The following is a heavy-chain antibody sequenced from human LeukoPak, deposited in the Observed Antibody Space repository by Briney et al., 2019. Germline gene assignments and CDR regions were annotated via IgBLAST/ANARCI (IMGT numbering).Heavy chain of an antibody. CDR2: ISSSGSTI. Sequence: GGSLRLSCAASGFTFSDYYMSWIRQAPGKGLEWVSYISSSGSTIYNADSVKGRFTISRDNAKNSLYLQMNSLRAEDTAVYYCAREISGERTYYFDYWGQGTLVTVSS. V-gene: IGHV3-11*01. CDR1: GFTFSDYY. CDR3: AREISGERTYYFDY. D-gene: IGHD1-26*01. J-gene: IGHJ4*02.